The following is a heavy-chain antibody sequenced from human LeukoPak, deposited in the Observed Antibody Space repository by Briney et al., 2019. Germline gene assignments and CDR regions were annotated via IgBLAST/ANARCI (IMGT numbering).Heavy chain of an antibody. CDR3: PRAPPLERIGWYGEDEF. V-gene: IGHV3-64*01. J-gene: IGHJ1*01. CDR2: ISGNGDKT. CDR1: GFTFSSYA. Sequence: GGSLRLSCAASGFTFSSYAMHWVRQAPGKGPEYVAAISGNGDKTHYGSSVQGRFTVSRDNSKNTLYLQMGSLRTEDMAVYYCPRAPPLERIGWYGEDEFRGQGTLVTVSS. D-gene: IGHD6-19*01.